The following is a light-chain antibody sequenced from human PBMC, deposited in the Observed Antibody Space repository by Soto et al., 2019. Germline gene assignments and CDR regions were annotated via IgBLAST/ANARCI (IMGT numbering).Light chain of an antibody. V-gene: IGKV3-20*01. CDR3: QQFSSYPLT. CDR2: DAT. J-gene: IGKJ4*01. CDR1: QTVDNF. Sequence: EIVLTQSPVIVSLSPGERATLSCRASQTVDNFLAWYQLKPGKAPRLLIYDATKRASGIPDRFSGGGSGTDFTLTISRLEPEDFAVYYCQQFSSYPLTFGGGTKVDIK.